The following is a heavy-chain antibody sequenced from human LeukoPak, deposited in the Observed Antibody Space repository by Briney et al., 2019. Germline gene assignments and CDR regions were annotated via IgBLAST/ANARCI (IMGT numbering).Heavy chain of an antibody. Sequence: ASVKVSCKASGYTFTGYYMHWVRQAPGQGLEWMGRINPNSGGANYAQKFQGRVTMTRDTSISTAYMELSRLRSDDTAVYYCARLHPAPSNYGKYDYWGQGTLVTVSS. D-gene: IGHD4/OR15-4a*01. CDR2: INPNSGGA. J-gene: IGHJ4*02. CDR1: GYTFTGYY. CDR3: ARLHPAPSNYGKYDY. V-gene: IGHV1-2*06.